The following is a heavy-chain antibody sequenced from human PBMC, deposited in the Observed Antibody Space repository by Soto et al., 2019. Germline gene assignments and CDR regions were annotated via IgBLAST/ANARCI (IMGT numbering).Heavy chain of an antibody. V-gene: IGHV1-8*01. CDR1: GYNFINHD. D-gene: IGHD3-3*01. J-gene: IGHJ1*01. CDR2: MSHRTGIT. Sequence: ASVKVSCKASGYNFINHDISWVRQGAGQGLEGMGWMSHRTGITETTYLPDFQHRLTMTWGTSLTTPYLEVRALRSDDTAVYFCARGGTAGYDFWSNPRDYLLASWGQGTLVTVSS. CDR3: ARGGTAGYDFWSNPRDYLLAS.